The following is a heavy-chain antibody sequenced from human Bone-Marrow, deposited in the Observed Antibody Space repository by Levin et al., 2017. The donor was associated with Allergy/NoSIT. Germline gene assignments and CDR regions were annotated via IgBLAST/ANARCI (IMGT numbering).Heavy chain of an antibody. D-gene: IGHD3-3*02. CDR1: GFSLTSNGMA. CDR2: IYWDDDR. CDR3: VHRRNGILHFPH. J-gene: IGHJ4*02. V-gene: IGHV2-5*02. Sequence: SQTLSLTCTFSGFSLTSNGMAVGWIRQPPGKALEWLALIYWDDDRRFSPSLQNRLTITKDTSKNQVVLRMADVGPVDTGTFFCVHRRNGILHFPHWGPGTRVTVSS.